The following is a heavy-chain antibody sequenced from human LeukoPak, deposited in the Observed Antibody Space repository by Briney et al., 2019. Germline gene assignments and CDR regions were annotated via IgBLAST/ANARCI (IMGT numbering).Heavy chain of an antibody. CDR2: INHSGST. J-gene: IGHJ4*02. Sequence: SETLSLTCTVSGGSISSGSYYWGWIRQPPGKGLEWIGEINHSGSTNYNPSLKSRVTISVDTSKNQFSLKLSSVTAADTAVYYCARRRYDILTGYRKGYFDYWGQGTLVTVSS. V-gene: IGHV4-39*07. CDR3: ARRRYDILTGYRKGYFDY. D-gene: IGHD3-9*01. CDR1: GGSISSGSYY.